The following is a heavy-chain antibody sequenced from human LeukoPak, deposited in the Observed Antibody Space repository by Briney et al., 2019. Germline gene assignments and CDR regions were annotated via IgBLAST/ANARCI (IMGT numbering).Heavy chain of an antibody. J-gene: IGHJ4*02. CDR1: GFTFTRYC. Sequence: GGSLRLSCVASGFTFTRYCMSWVRQAPGKGLEWVANIRQEGSEKSYVDSVKGRFTISRDNAKNSVYLQMNSLRAEDTAVYYCAGEYSSGWFYYDYWGQGTLVTVSS. V-gene: IGHV3-7*04. CDR3: AGEYSSGWFYYDY. CDR2: IRQEGSEK. D-gene: IGHD6-19*01.